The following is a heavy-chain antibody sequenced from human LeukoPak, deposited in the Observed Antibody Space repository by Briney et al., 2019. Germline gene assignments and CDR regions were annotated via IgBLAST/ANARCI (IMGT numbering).Heavy chain of an antibody. CDR1: GYTFTSYD. V-gene: IGHV1-8*03. Sequence: ASVKVSCKASGYTFTSYDINWVRQATGQGLEWMGWMNPNSGNTGYAQKFQGRATITRNTSISTAYMELSSLRSEDTAVYYCGRSAGFVHFDHWGQGTLVTVSS. J-gene: IGHJ4*02. CDR3: GRSAGFVHFDH. CDR2: MNPNSGNT. D-gene: IGHD3-16*01.